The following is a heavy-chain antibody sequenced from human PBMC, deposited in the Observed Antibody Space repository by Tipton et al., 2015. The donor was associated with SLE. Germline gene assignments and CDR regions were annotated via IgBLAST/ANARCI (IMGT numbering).Heavy chain of an antibody. CDR1: GFSITTAYS. CDR3: ARSPTYDYVWGSYHFDN. D-gene: IGHD3-16*02. V-gene: IGHV4-38-2*01. CDR2: FFHNGNT. Sequence: TLSLTCAVSGFSITTAYSWGWIRQPPGKGLEWIGSFFHNGNTYYNPSLRGRVTISVDTFKNHLSVRLSSVAAADTAMYFCARSPTYDYVWGSYHFDNWGQGTLVTVSS. J-gene: IGHJ4*02.